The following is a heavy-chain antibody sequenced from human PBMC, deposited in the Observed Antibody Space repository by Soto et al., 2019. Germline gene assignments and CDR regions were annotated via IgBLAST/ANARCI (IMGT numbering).Heavy chain of an antibody. D-gene: IGHD3-9*01. CDR1: GFTFNNYP. V-gene: IGHV3-30*04. CDR3: ASGPRLKYFDWLSPGV. CDR2: ISYDEKNK. Sequence: QVQLVESGGGVVQPGRSLRLSCAASGFTFNNYPMHWVRQAPGKGLECVSVISYDEKNKDYADSVKGRFTISRDNSKNMLYLQMDSLRAEDTAVYYCASGPRLKYFDWLSPGVWGQGTTVTVSS. J-gene: IGHJ6*02.